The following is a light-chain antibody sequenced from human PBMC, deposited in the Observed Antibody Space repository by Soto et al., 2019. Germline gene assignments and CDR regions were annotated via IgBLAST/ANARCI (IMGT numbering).Light chain of an antibody. V-gene: IGLV2-14*01. CDR1: SSDVGSYNY. CDR2: EVS. CDR3: SAYRSSSTV. J-gene: IGLJ1*01. Sequence: QSPRTHPASVSGSPARSITISCTGTSSDVGSYNYVSWYQQHPCKAPHLMIYEVSTRPSGVSSRFSGYKSGNTGSLTISGLQAEDEADYYCSAYRSSSTVFGTGPKVTV.